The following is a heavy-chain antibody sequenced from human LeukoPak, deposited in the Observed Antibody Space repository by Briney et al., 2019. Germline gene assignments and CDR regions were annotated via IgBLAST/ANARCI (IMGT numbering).Heavy chain of an antibody. V-gene: IGHV5-51*01. D-gene: IGHD5-12*01. CDR3: ARRLLVATITGAFDI. J-gene: IGHJ3*02. CDR1: GYSFTSYW. CDR2: IYPGDSDT. Sequence: GESLKISCKGSGYSFTSYWIGWVRQMPGKGLEWMGIIYPGDSDTRYSPSFQGQVTISADKSISTAYLQWSSLRASDTAMYYCARRLLVATITGAFDIWGQGTMVTVSS.